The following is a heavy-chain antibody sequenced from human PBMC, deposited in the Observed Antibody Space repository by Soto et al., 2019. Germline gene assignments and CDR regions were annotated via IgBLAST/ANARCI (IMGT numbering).Heavy chain of an antibody. CDR3: ARFFGLRFLEWHTDGWFDP. Sequence: SETLSLTCTVSGGSISSYYWSWIRQPPGKGLEWIGYIYYSGSTNYNPSLKSRVTISVDTSKNQFSLKLSSVTAADTAVYYCARFFGLRFLEWHTDGWFDPWGQGTLVTVSS. D-gene: IGHD3-3*01. CDR2: IYYSGST. J-gene: IGHJ5*02. CDR1: GGSISSYY. V-gene: IGHV4-59*01.